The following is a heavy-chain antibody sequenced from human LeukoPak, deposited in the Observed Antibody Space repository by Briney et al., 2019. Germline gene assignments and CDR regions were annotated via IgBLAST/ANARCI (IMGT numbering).Heavy chain of an antibody. CDR1: GYTFTSYG. CDR3: ARESRGSSTSFDY. J-gene: IGHJ4*02. D-gene: IGHD1-26*01. Sequence: ASVTVSCTASGYTFTSYGMHWVRQAPGQRLEWMGWINAGNGNTKYSQEFQGRVTITRDTSASTAYMELSSLTSADMAVYYCARESRGSSTSFDYWGQGTLVTVSS. V-gene: IGHV1-3*03. CDR2: INAGNGNT.